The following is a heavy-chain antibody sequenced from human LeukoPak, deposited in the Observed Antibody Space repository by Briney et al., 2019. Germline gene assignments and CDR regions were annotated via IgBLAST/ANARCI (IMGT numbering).Heavy chain of an antibody. CDR1: GFTFSDYY. V-gene: IGHV3-11*04. J-gene: IGHJ4*02. Sequence: GGSLRLSCAASGFTFSDYYMSWIRQAPGKGLEWVSYISSSGSTIYYADSVKGRFTISRDNAKNSLYLQMNSLRAEDTAVYYCAKAPHCSSTSCYGIFDYWGQGTLVTVSS. D-gene: IGHD2-2*01. CDR3: AKAPHCSSTSCYGIFDY. CDR2: ISSSGSTI.